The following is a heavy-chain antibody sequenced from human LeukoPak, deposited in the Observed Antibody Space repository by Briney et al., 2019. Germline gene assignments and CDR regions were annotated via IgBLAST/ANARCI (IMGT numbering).Heavy chain of an antibody. CDR1: GFTFSTFA. V-gene: IGHV3-23*01. CDR2: IFPSGGEI. CDR3: ATYRQVLLPFES. D-gene: IGHD2-8*02. Sequence: GGTLRLSCAASGFTFSTFAMIWVRQPPGKGLEWVSSIFPSGGEIHYADSVRGRFTISRDNSKSALSLQMNSLRAEDTAIYYCATYRQVLLPFESWGQGTLVTVSS. J-gene: IGHJ4*02.